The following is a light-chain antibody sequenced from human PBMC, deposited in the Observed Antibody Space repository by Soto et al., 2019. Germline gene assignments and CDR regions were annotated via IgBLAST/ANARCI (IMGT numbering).Light chain of an antibody. CDR1: SSNIGSNT. Sequence: QSVLTQPPSASGTPGQRVTISCSGSSSNIGSNTVNWYQQLPGTAPKLLIYSNNQRPSGVPDRFSGSKSGTTASLAISGLQSEDEADYSCAAWDDSLNEGVFGTGTKLTVL. CDR3: AAWDDSLNEGV. J-gene: IGLJ1*01. V-gene: IGLV1-44*01. CDR2: SNN.